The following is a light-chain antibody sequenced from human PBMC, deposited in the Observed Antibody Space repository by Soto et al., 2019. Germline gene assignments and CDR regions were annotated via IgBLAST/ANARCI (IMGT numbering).Light chain of an antibody. Sequence: DIQLTQFPSFVSASVGARCAITCRARQDIATNLVWYQQKPGKAPYLLILDAYTLRTGVPSRFSGSGSGTEFPLTISSLQPEDVATYSCHHIHNCPLPFGGGTKVEIK. CDR3: HHIHNCPLP. J-gene: IGKJ4*01. CDR2: DAY. CDR1: QDIATN. V-gene: IGKV1-9*01.